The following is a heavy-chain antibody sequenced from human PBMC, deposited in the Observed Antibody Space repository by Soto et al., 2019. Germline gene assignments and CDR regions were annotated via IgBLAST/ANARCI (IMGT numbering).Heavy chain of an antibody. CDR1: GGTFGRNT. J-gene: IGHJ4*02. CDR3: ARDLNWALDY. CDR2: IVPIFGTF. D-gene: IGHD7-27*01. V-gene: IGHV1-69*01. Sequence: QVHLVQSAAEVKKPGSSVRVSCTVSGGTFGRNTIVWVRQAPEQGLECMGHIVPIFGTFKYAQKFQGRVTFTVDESTTTAYMDLSSLTSEDTAVYFCARDLNWALDYWGQGTLVTVSS.